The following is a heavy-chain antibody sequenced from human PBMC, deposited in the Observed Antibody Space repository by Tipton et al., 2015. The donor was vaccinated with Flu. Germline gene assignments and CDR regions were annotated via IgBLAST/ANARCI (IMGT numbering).Heavy chain of an antibody. CDR1: GFTFSDYY. V-gene: IGHV3-11*01. CDR2: ISSRGSTI. J-gene: IGHJ6*02. Sequence: SLRLSCPASGFTFSDYYMSWIRQAPGKGLEWISHISSRGSTIYYADSVKGRFTISRDNTKKSLYLEMTSLRADDTAVYYCARGGLQSARWDYYGLGAWGQGTTVTVSS. CDR3: ARGGLQSARWDYYGLGA. D-gene: IGHD4-11*01.